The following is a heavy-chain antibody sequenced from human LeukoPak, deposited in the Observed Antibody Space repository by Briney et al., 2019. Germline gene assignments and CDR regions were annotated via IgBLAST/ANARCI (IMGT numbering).Heavy chain of an antibody. J-gene: IGHJ2*01. CDR1: GFTFSLYS. CDR2: MSSSSSNI. D-gene: IGHD1-26*01. CDR3: ARGGSGSYYAYWYFDL. Sequence: GGSLRLSCAASGFTFSLYSMNWVRQAPGKGLEWVSSMSSSSSNIYHADSVKGRFTISRDNAKNSLYLQMNSLRAEDTAVYYCARGGSGSYYAYWYFDLWGRGTLVTVSS. V-gene: IGHV3-21*01.